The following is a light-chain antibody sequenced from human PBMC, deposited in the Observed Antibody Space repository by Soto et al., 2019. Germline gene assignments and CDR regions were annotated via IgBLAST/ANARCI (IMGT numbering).Light chain of an antibody. CDR1: QSISNR. V-gene: IGKV1-5*03. J-gene: IGKJ1*01. CDR3: QQYNTYSWT. Sequence: DIQMTQFPSTLSASVGDRVTITCRASQSISNRLAWFQQKSGEAPNLLIHKASSLESGVPSRFSGSGSETEFTLTISSLQPDDFATYYCQQYNTYSWTFGQGTKV. CDR2: KAS.